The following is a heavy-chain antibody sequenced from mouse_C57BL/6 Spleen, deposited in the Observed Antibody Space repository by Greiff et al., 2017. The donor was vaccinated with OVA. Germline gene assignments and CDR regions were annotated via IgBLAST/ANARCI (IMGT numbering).Heavy chain of an antibody. V-gene: IGHV1-81*01. J-gene: IGHJ1*03. CDR2: IYPRSGNT. Sequence: QVQLKQSGAELARPGASVKLSCKASGYTFTSYGISWVKQRTGQGLEWIGEIYPRSGNTYYNEKFKGKATLTADKSSSTAYMELRSLTSDDSAVYFCARWDYSNYDWYFDVWGTGTTVTVSS. D-gene: IGHD2-5*01. CDR1: GYTFTSYG. CDR3: ARWDYSNYDWYFDV.